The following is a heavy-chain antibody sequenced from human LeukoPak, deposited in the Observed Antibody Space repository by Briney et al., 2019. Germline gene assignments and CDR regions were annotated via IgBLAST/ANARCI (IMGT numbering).Heavy chain of an antibody. V-gene: IGHV3-7*01. Sequence: GGSLRLSCAASGFTFSRYWISWVRQARGKGLEWVANIKHDGSERYYVDSVKGRFTISRDNSKNTLYLQMNSLRAEDTAVYYCAKDQSSSLYFDYWGQGTLVTVSS. CDR3: AKDQSSSLYFDY. CDR2: IKHDGSER. J-gene: IGHJ4*02. CDR1: GFTFSRYW. D-gene: IGHD6-13*01.